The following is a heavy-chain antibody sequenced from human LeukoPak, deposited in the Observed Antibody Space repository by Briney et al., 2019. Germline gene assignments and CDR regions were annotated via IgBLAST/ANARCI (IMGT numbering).Heavy chain of an antibody. J-gene: IGHJ5*02. CDR2: IYTSGST. V-gene: IGHV4-4*07. CDR1: GGSISSYY. Sequence: SETLSLTCTVSGGSISSYYWSWIRQPAGKGLEWIGRIYTSGSTNYNPSLKSRVTMSVDTSKNQFSLKLSSVTAAGTAVYYCARDGGLRKLNWFDPWGQGTLVTVSS. D-gene: IGHD5-12*01. CDR3: ARDGGLRKLNWFDP.